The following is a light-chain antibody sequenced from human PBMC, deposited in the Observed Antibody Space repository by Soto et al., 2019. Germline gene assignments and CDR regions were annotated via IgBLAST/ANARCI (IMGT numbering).Light chain of an antibody. J-gene: IGKJ1*01. V-gene: IGKV3-15*01. CDR1: QSVRSN. CDR2: DAS. Sequence: EKVMTQSPATLSVSPGERATLSCRASQSVRSNLAWYQQKPGQPPRLLIYDASTRATGIPSRFSGSGSGTEFTLTISSLKSEDFSVYYCKQYDNWPRTVGQGTRVDFK. CDR3: KQYDNWPRT.